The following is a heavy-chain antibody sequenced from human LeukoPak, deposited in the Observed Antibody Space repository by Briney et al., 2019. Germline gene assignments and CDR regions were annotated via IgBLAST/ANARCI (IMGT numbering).Heavy chain of an antibody. V-gene: IGHV3-21*01. J-gene: IGHJ4*02. D-gene: IGHD1-20*01. Sequence: AGGSLRLSCAASGFTFSSYSMNWVRQAPRKGLEWVSSISTSSTYIYYADSVKGRFTISRDNAKNSLYLQMNSLRAEDTAVYYCARDPPFIIGTTFFDYWGQGTLVTVSS. CDR2: ISTSSTYI. CDR1: GFTFSSYS. CDR3: ARDPPFIIGTTFFDY.